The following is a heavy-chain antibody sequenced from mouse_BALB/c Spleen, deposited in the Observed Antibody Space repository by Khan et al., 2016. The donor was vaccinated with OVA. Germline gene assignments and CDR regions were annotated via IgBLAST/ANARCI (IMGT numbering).Heavy chain of an antibody. CDR2: IYPGTDNT. CDR1: GYIFTSYW. J-gene: IGHJ2*01. V-gene: IGHV1S132*01. Sequence: VQLQQSGAELVRPGASVKLSCKTSGYIFTSYWIHWIQQRSGQGLEWIVKIYPGTDNTYYNEKLKDKATLNADKSSSTAYMQLSSLKSEDSAVYFCAREEALYYFDYWGQGTTLTVAS. D-gene: IGHD3-2*02. CDR3: AREEALYYFDY.